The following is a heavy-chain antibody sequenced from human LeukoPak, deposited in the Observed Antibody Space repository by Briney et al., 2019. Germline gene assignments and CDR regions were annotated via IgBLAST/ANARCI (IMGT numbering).Heavy chain of an antibody. CDR3: AGGPLRTKIDY. D-gene: IGHD1/OR15-1a*01. CDR2: IHKSGST. V-gene: IGHV4-61*01. Sequence: SSETLSLTCTVSGGSVSSATDYWIWIRQPPGKGLEGIGYIHKSGSTNCNPSFKSRVTISADTSKNQISLKVTSVTAADTAVYYCAGGPLRTKIDYWGQGTLVTASS. CDR1: GGSVSSATDY. J-gene: IGHJ4*02.